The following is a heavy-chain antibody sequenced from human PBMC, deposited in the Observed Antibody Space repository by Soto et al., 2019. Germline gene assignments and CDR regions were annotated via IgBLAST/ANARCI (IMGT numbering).Heavy chain of an antibody. CDR3: AKDGSSWYPFDY. J-gene: IGHJ4*02. CDR1: GFTFSSYA. D-gene: IGHD6-13*01. Sequence: PGGSLRLSCAASGFTFSSYAMSWVRQAPGKGLEWVSAISGSGGSTDYADSVKGRFTISRDNSKNTLYLQMHSLGAEDTAVYYCAKDGSSWYPFDYWGQGTLVTVSS. CDR2: ISGSGGST. V-gene: IGHV3-23*01.